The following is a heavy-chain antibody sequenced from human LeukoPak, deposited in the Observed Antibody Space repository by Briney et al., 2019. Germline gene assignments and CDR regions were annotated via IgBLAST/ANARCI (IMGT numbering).Heavy chain of an antibody. CDR1: GFTFSRYV. J-gene: IGHJ3*02. V-gene: IGHV3-33*06. CDR3: AKGGSSPLEDAFDI. D-gene: IGHD3-3*01. CDR2: VWYDDSNN. Sequence: PGGSPILSCSASGFTFSRYVIHRVRQSPGKGLDWVAVVWYDDSNNYYADSVKGRFTISRDNSNNTLYLQMISLRADDAAVYFCAKGGSSPLEDAFDIWGQGKLVTVSS.